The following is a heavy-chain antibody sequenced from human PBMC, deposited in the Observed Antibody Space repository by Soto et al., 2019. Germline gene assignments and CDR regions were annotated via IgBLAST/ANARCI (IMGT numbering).Heavy chain of an antibody. CDR3: ARPKIAVAGIIGAFDI. Sequence: GESLKISCKGSGYSFTSYWIGWVRQMPGKGLEWMGIIYPGDSDTRYSPSFQGQVTISADKSISTAYLQWSSLKASDTAMYYCARPKIAVAGIIGAFDIWGQGTMVTVSS. CDR2: IYPGDSDT. V-gene: IGHV5-51*01. CDR1: GYSFTSYW. D-gene: IGHD6-19*01. J-gene: IGHJ3*02.